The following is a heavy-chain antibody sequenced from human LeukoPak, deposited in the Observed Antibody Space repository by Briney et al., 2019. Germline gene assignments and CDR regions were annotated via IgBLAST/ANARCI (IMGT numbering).Heavy chain of an antibody. CDR1: GGTFSSCA. CDR2: IIPIFGTA. Sequence: SVKVSCKASGGTFSSCAISWVRQAPGQGLEWMGGIIPIFGTANYAQKFQGRVTITTDESTSTAYMELSSLRSEDTAVYYCARVGNYGDYVGWFDPWGQGTLVTVSS. CDR3: ARVGNYGDYVGWFDP. V-gene: IGHV1-69*05. D-gene: IGHD4-17*01. J-gene: IGHJ5*02.